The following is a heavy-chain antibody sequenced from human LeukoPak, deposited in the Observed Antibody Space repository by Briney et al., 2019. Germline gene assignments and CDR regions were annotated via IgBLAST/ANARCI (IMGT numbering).Heavy chain of an antibody. D-gene: IGHD2-21*01. CDR3: ARDVAYNAFDY. V-gene: IGHV3-48*01. Sequence: GGSLRLSCAASGFTFSSYSMNWVRQAPGKGLEWVSYISSSSSTIYYADSVKGRFTISRDNAKNSLFLQMNSLRADDTAVYFCARDVAYNAFDYWGQGTLVTVSS. CDR1: GFTFSSYS. CDR2: ISSSSSTI. J-gene: IGHJ4*02.